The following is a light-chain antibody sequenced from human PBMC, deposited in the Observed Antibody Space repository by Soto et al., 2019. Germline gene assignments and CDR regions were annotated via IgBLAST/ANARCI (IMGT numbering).Light chain of an antibody. CDR1: QSISSY. V-gene: IGKV1-39*01. J-gene: IGKJ3*01. CDR2: AAS. CDR3: QQSYSTLIFT. Sequence: DIQMTQSPSSLSASVGDRVTNTCRASQSISSYLNWYQQKPGKAPKLLIYAASSLQSGVPSRFSGSGSGTDFTLTISSLQPEDFATYYCQQSYSTLIFTFGPGTKVDIK.